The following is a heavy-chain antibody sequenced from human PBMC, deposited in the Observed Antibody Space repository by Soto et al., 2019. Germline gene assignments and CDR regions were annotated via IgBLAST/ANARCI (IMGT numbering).Heavy chain of an antibody. CDR2: IDWDDDK. CDR3: ARTPGYYYDSSGSFDY. J-gene: IGHJ4*02. CDR1: GFSLSTSGMC. V-gene: IGHV2-70*01. D-gene: IGHD3-22*01. Sequence: SGPTLVNPTQTLTLTCTFSGFSLSTSGMCVSWIRQPPGKALEWLALIDWDDDKYYSTSLKTRLTISKDTSKNQVVLTMTNMEPVDTATYYCARTPGYYYDSSGSFDYWGQGTLVTVS.